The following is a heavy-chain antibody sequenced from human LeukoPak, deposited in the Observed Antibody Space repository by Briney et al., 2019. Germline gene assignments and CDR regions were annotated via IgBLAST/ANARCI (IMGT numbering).Heavy chain of an antibody. V-gene: IGHV3-21*01. J-gene: IGHJ6*03. CDR3: ARDPYSGTYGDTYYYYMDV. CDR1: GFTFSSYS. Sequence: GGSLRLSCAASGFTFSSYSMNWVRQAPGKGLEWVSSISSSSYIYYADSVKGRFTISRDNAKNSLYLQMNSLRAEDTAVYYCARDPYSGTYGDTYYYYMDVWGKGTTVTISS. D-gene: IGHD1-26*01. CDR2: ISSSSYI.